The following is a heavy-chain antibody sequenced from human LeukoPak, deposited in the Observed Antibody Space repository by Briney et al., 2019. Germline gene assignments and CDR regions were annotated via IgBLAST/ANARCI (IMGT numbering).Heavy chain of an antibody. D-gene: IGHD6-19*01. CDR3: ARVGITGSSGWYPTKTYYYYYMDV. CDR1: GGSISSGSYY. Sequence: SETLSLTCTVSGGSISSGSYYWSWIRQPAGKGLEWIGRIYTSGSTNYNPSLKSRVTISVDTSKNQFSLKLSSVTAADTAVYYCARVGITGSSGWYPTKTYYYYYMDVWGKGTTVTISS. V-gene: IGHV4-61*02. J-gene: IGHJ6*03. CDR2: IYTSGST.